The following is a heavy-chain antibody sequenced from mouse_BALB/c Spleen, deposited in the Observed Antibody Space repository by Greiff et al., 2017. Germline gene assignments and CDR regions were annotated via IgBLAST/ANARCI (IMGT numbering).Heavy chain of an antibody. J-gene: IGHJ4*01. CDR3: ARGEDYHAMDY. CDR2: ISSGGSYT. V-gene: IGHV5-9-4*01. CDR1: GFTFSSYA. Sequence: EVKLMESGGGLVKPGGSLKLSCAASGFTFSSYAMSWVRQSPEKRLEWVAEISSGGSYTYYPDTVTGRFTISRDNAKNTLYLEMSSLRSEDTAMYYCARGEDYHAMDYWGQGTSVTVSS.